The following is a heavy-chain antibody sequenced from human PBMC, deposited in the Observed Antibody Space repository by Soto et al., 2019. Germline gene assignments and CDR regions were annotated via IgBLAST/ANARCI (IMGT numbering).Heavy chain of an antibody. D-gene: IGHD2-8*01. V-gene: IGHV3-21*06. Sequence: EVQLVESGGGLVKPGGSLGLACAASGFTFSGYSMNWVRQAPGKGLEWVSSITSTGIYTYYADSVKGRFTISRDNAKNSLYLQMNSLRGEDTAIYYCARELYGDYFYYDMDVWGQGTTVTVSS. CDR2: ITSTGIYT. CDR3: ARELYGDYFYYDMDV. J-gene: IGHJ6*02. CDR1: GFTFSGYS.